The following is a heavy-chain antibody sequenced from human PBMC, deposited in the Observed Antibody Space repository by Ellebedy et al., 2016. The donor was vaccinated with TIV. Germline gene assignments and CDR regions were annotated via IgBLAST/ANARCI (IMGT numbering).Heavy chain of an antibody. V-gene: IGHV3-48*02. CDR2: ISSGTSTI. Sequence: GESLKISCAASGFSFSRYTLNWVRQAPGRGLEWLSYISSGTSTIYYADSVRGRFTISRDDAKNSLYLQMNSLRDEDTAVYYCARPLHYGDSHWYFDLWGQGALVTVSS. D-gene: IGHD4-17*01. CDR1: GFSFSRYT. CDR3: ARPLHYGDSHWYFDL. J-gene: IGHJ2*01.